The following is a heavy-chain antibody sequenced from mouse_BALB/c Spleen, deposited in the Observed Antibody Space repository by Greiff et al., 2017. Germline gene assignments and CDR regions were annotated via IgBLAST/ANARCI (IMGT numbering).Heavy chain of an antibody. Sequence: EVKLMESGGGLVQPGGSLKLSCAASGFDFSRYWMSWVRQAPGKGLEWIGEINPDSSTINYTPSLKDKFIISRDNAKNTLYLQMSKVRSEDTALYYCALGRRDFDYWGQGTTLTVSS. CDR2: INPDSSTI. V-gene: IGHV4-1*02. CDR1: GFDFSRYW. J-gene: IGHJ2*01. D-gene: IGHD4-1*01. CDR3: ALGRRDFDY.